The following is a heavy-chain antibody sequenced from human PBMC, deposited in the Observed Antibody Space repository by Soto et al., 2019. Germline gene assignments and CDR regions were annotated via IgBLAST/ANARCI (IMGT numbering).Heavy chain of an antibody. CDR2: IHYSGTT. V-gene: IGHV4-59*01. D-gene: IGHD2-2*01. J-gene: IGHJ5*02. CDR1: GGSISNYY. CDR3: TRDMFPEPAAPRGRFDP. Sequence: QVQLQESGPGLVKPSETLSLTCTVSGGSISNYYWSWIRQPPGKGLEWIGYIHYSGTTNYNPSLKSRVTMSVDTSKNQFSLKVKSVTAADTAVYYCTRDMFPEPAAPRGRFDPWGQGTLVTVSS.